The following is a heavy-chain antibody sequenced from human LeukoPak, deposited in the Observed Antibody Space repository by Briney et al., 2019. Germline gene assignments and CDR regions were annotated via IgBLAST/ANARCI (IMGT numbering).Heavy chain of an antibody. Sequence: GGSLRLSCAASGFTVSSNYMSWVRQAPGKGLEWVSLIYNGGSTYYADSVKGGFTISRDNSKNTLYLQMKSRRAEDTAVDYCAGNPVYSERPFDHGGQGPLVTVPS. CDR1: GFTVSSNY. CDR3: AGNPVYSERPFDH. CDR2: IYNGGST. V-gene: IGHV3-53*01. J-gene: IGHJ4*02. D-gene: IGHD1-26*01.